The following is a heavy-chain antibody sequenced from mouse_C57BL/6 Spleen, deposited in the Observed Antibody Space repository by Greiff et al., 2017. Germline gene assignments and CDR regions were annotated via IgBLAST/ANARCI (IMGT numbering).Heavy chain of an antibody. J-gene: IGHJ1*03. V-gene: IGHV1-82*01. Sequence: QVQLQQSGPELVKPGASVKISCKASGYAFSSSWMNWVKQRPGTGLEWIGRIYPGDGDTNYNGKFKGKATLTADKSSSTAYMQLSSLTSEDSAVDFCAPSESYWYFDVWGTGTTVTVSS. CDR3: APSESYWYFDV. CDR2: IYPGDGDT. CDR1: GYAFSSSW.